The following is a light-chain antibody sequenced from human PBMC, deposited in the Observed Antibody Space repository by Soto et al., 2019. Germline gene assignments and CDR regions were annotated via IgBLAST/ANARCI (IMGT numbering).Light chain of an antibody. CDR1: QSLLYSFNNKNY. CDR2: WAS. CDR3: QQYYSIPPWT. J-gene: IGKJ1*01. Sequence: DIVMTQSPYSLAVSLGERATINCKSSQSLLYSFNNKNYLAWYQQKPGQPPKLLIYWASTREYGVPDRFSGSGSGTDFTLTISSLQAEDVALYYCQQYYSIPPWTFGQGTKVDIK. V-gene: IGKV4-1*01.